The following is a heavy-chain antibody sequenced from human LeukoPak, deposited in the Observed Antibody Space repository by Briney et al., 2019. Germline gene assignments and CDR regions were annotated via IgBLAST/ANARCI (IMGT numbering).Heavy chain of an antibody. D-gene: IGHD4-17*01. CDR3: ARDSGNDFGAN. V-gene: IGHV1-69*13. Sequence: GASVKVSCKASGGTFSNSVISWVRQAPGQGLEWMGGIIPIFDKTNYAQKFQDGVTITADESTSTAYMELSTLRSEDTAVYYCARDSGNDFGANWGQGTLVTVSS. J-gene: IGHJ4*02. CDR1: GGTFSNSV. CDR2: IIPIFDKT.